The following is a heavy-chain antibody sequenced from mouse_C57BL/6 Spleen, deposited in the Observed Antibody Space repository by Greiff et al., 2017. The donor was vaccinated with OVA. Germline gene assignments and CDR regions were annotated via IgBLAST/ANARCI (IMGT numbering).Heavy chain of an antibody. CDR2: IRNKANGYTT. Sequence: DVMLVESGGGLVQPGGSLSLSCAASGFTFTDYYMSWVRQPPGKALEWLGFIRNKANGYTTEYSASVKGRFTISRDNSQSILYLQMNALRAEDSATYYCARYVDPYFDYWGQGTTLTVSS. CDR1: GFTFTDYY. CDR3: ARYVDPYFDY. J-gene: IGHJ2*01. V-gene: IGHV7-3*01.